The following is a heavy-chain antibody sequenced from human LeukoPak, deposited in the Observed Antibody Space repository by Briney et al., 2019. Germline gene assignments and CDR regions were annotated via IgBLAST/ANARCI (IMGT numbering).Heavy chain of an antibody. CDR3: ATTYYYDSSGYYLIKNWFDP. CDR1: GYTLTELS. Sequence: ASVKVSFKVSGYTLTELSMHWVRQAPGKGLEWMGGFDPEDGETIYAQKFQGRVTMTEDTSTDTAYMELSSLRSEDTAVYYCATTYYYDSSGYYLIKNWFDPWGQGTLVTVSS. J-gene: IGHJ5*02. V-gene: IGHV1-24*01. D-gene: IGHD3-22*01. CDR2: FDPEDGET.